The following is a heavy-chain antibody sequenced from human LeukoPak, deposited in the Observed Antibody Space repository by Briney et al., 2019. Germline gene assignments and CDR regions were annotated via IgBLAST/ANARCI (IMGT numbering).Heavy chain of an antibody. V-gene: IGHV4-59*08. CDR2: IYYSGTT. Sequence: PSETLSLTCTVSGDSISSWYWSWIRQPPGKGLEWIGYIYYSGTTYYNPSLKSRVSISFDTSKNQFSLKLSSVTAADTAVYYCARQNIVVVPAAHNWSDPWGQGTLVTVSS. J-gene: IGHJ5*02. CDR3: ARQNIVVVPAAHNWSDP. CDR1: GDSISSWY. D-gene: IGHD2-2*01.